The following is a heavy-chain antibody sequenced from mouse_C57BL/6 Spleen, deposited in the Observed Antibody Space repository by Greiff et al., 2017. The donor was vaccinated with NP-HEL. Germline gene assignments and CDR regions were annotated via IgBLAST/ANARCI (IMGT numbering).Heavy chain of an antibody. CDR1: GFSFTSYG. D-gene: IGHD2-4*01. V-gene: IGHV2-2*01. Sequence: QVQLKESGPGLVQPSPSLSISCTVSGFSFTSYGVRWVRQSPGKGLEWLGVIWRGGSTDYNAALLSRLSIIKDNCKCQVFFKMHSRQADDTAIYYRARGIYDDYGGWYFDVWGTGTTVTVSS. J-gene: IGHJ1*03. CDR3: ARGIYDDYGGWYFDV. CDR2: IWRGGST.